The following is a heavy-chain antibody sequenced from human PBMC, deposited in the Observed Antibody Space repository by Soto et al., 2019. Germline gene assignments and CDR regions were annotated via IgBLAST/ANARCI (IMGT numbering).Heavy chain of an antibody. V-gene: IGHV1-18*01. CDR1: GYTFTSYG. D-gene: IGHD2-15*01. CDR2: ISAYNGNT. Sequence: ASVKVSCKASGYTFTSYGISWVRQAPGQGLEWMGWISAYNGNTNYAQKLQGRVTMTTDTSTSTAYMELRSLRSDDTAVYYCARDRRVVAATLSYYFDYWGQGTLVTVS. CDR3: ARDRRVVAATLSYYFDY. J-gene: IGHJ4*02.